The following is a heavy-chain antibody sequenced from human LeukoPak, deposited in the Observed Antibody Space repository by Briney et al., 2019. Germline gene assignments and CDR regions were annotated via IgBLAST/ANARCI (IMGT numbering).Heavy chain of an antibody. D-gene: IGHD3-3*01. CDR1: GFTFSSYW. Sequence: GGSLRLSCAASGFTFSSYWMHWVRQAPGKGLVWVSRINSDGSSTSYADSVKGRFTISRDNAKSTLYLQMNSLRAEDTAVYYCARGPFEITVFGVVTGGNWFDPWGQGTLVTVSS. V-gene: IGHV3-74*01. J-gene: IGHJ5*02. CDR3: ARGPFEITVFGVVTGGNWFDP. CDR2: INSDGSST.